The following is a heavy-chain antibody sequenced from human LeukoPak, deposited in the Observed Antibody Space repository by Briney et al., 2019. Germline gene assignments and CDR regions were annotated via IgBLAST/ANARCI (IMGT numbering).Heavy chain of an antibody. CDR3: ARWGYYNNYDY. CDR2: ICSNGGCT. CDR1: GFTFSSFA. Sequence: PGGSLRLSCAASGFTFSSFAMHWVRQAPGKQLEYVSVICSNGGCTYYANSVQGRFTISRDNSKNTLYLQMGSLRAEDMAVYYCARWGYYNNYDYWGQGTLVTVSS. D-gene: IGHD4-11*01. J-gene: IGHJ4*02. V-gene: IGHV3-64*01.